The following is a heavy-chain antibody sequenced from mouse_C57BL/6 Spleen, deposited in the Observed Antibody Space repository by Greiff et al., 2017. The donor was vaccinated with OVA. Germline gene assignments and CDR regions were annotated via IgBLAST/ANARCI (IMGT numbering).Heavy chain of an antibody. J-gene: IGHJ1*03. CDR1: GYTFTSYW. CDR3: AKGSSYWYCDV. V-gene: IGHV1-61*01. Sequence: QVQLQQPGAELVRPGSSVKLSCKASGYTFTSYWMDWVKQRPGQGLEWIGNIYPSDSETHYNQKFKDKATLTVDKSSSTAYMQLSSLTSEDSAVYYCAKGSSYWYCDVWGTGTTVTVSS. CDR2: IYPSDSET. D-gene: IGHD1-1*01.